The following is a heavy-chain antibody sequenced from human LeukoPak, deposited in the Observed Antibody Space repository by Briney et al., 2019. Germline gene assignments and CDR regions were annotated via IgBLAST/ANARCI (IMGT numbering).Heavy chain of an antibody. V-gene: IGHV3-23*01. D-gene: IGHD3-22*01. Sequence: GGSLRLSCAASGFTFSSYAMSWVRQAPGKGLEWVSAISGSGGSTYYADSVKGRFTISRDNSKNTLYLQMNSLRADDTAVYYCALLAKTYYYDSSGPSSGAEYFQHWGQGTLVTVSS. CDR2: ISGSGGST. J-gene: IGHJ1*01. CDR3: ALLAKTYYYDSSGPSSGAEYFQH. CDR1: GFTFSSYA.